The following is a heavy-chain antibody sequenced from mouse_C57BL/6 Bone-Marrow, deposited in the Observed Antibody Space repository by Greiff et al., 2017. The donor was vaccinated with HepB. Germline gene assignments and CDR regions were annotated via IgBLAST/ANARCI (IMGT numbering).Heavy chain of an antibody. V-gene: IGHV8-8*01. Sequence: QVTLKECGPGILQPSQTLSLTCSFSGFSLSTFGMGVGWIRQPSGKGLEWLAHIWWDDDKYYNPALKSRLTISKDTSKNQVFLKIANVDTADTATYYCARKYYYGSSPFDYWGQGTTLTVSS. CDR2: IWWDDDK. J-gene: IGHJ2*01. CDR3: ARKYYYGSSPFDY. CDR1: GFSLSTFGMG. D-gene: IGHD1-1*01.